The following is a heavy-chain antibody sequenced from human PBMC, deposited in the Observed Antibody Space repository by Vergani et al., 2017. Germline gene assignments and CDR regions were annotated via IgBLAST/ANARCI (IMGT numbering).Heavy chain of an antibody. J-gene: IGHJ6*02. V-gene: IGHV4-59*12. CDR2: IHYSGST. CDR1: GGSISSYY. D-gene: IGHD1/OR15-1a*01. CDR3: ASRDQLTMGMDV. Sequence: QVQLQESGPGLVKPSETLSLTCTVSGGSISSYYWSWIRQPPGKGLEWIGYIHYSGSTNYNPSLRSRVTISVDTSKNQFSLKLSSVTAADTAVYYCASRDQLTMGMDVWGQGTTVTVSS.